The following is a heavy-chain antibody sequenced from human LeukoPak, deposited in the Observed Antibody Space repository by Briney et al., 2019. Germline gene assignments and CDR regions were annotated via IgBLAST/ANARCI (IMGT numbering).Heavy chain of an antibody. V-gene: IGHV4-59*01. CDR3: ARDIREVGESHYFDY. CDR2: IHSSGST. CDR1: GFSITSYY. D-gene: IGHD1-26*01. J-gene: IGHJ4*02. Sequence: PSETLSLTCSVSGFSITSYYWSWIRQPPGKGLEWIRLIHSSGSTTYNPSLKSRVTMSIDTSKNQFSLHLTSVTAADTAVYYCARDIREVGESHYFDYWGQGALVTVTS.